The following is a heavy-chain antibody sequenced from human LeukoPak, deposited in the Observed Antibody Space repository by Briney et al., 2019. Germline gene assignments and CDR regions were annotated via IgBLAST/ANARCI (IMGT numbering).Heavy chain of an antibody. Sequence: GGSLRLSCAASGLSFDDYVIHWVRQVPGKGLEWISLISGDDGSTYYADSVKGRFTISRDNSKNSLFLQMNSLRTEDTALYYCAKGYYCGSGSYLPVDHWGQGTLVTVSS. CDR2: ISGDDGST. J-gene: IGHJ4*02. D-gene: IGHD3-10*01. CDR1: GLSFDDYV. V-gene: IGHV3-43*02. CDR3: AKGYYCGSGSYLPVDH.